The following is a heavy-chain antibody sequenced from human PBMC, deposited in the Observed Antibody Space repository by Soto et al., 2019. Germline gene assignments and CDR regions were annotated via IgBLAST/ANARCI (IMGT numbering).Heavy chain of an antibody. CDR3: AKDGSGSYQPTFFDY. J-gene: IGHJ4*02. CDR2: VSGDTGST. V-gene: IGHV3-23*01. CDR1: GITFSSYA. Sequence: EVQLLESGGGLVQPGGSLRLSCAVSGITFSSYAMSWVRQAPGKGLEWVSGVSGDTGSTFYADSVKGRCIVSRDNSKNTLYLNMNSLRADDTAVYYCAKDGSGSYQPTFFDYWGQGTLVIVSS. D-gene: IGHD1-26*01.